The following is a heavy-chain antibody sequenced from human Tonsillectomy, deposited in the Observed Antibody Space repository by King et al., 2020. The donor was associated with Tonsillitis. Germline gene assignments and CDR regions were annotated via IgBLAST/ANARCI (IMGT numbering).Heavy chain of an antibody. Sequence: VQLVESGGGLVQPGRSLRVSCTASGFTFGDDAISWVRQAPGKGLEWVGFIRSKRYGGTREYAASVTGRVTISRDDSKNIVYLQMNSLKTEDTAVYYCTVEVWYFSDYYGIDVWGQGTTVTVSS. J-gene: IGHJ6*02. CDR3: TVEVWYFSDYYGIDV. V-gene: IGHV3-49*04. D-gene: IGHD3-16*01. CDR2: IRSKRYGGTR. CDR1: GFTFGDDA.